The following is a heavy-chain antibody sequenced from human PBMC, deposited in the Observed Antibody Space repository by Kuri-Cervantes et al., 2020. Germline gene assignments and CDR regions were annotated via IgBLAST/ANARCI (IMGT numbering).Heavy chain of an antibody. CDR1: GFTFSSYA. CDR2: ISYGGSNK. CDR3: ARVLANDFWTSQRDGWFDP. V-gene: IGHV3-30-3*01. D-gene: IGHD3-3*01. J-gene: IGHJ5*02. Sequence: GGSLRLSCAASGFTFSSYAMHWVRQAPGKGLEWVAVISYGGSNKYYADSVKGRFTISRDNSKNSLYLQMNSLRDEDTAVYYCARVLANDFWTSQRDGWFDPWGQGTLVTVSS.